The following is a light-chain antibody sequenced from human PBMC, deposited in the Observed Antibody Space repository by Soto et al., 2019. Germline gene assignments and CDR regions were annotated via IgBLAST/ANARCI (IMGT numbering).Light chain of an antibody. CDR1: TSNIGSNY. CDR2: SNN. J-gene: IGLJ1*01. CDR3: AAWDDSLSGSYV. Sequence: QSVLTQPPSASGTPGQRVTISCSGSTSNIGSNYVYWYQQLPGTAPKLLIYSNNQRPPGVPDRFSGSKSGTSASLAISGLRSEDEGDYYCAAWDDSLSGSYVFGTGTKVTVL. V-gene: IGLV1-47*02.